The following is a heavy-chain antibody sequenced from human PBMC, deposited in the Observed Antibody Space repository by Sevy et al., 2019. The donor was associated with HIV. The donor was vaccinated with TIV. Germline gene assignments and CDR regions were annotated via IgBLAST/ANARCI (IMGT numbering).Heavy chain of an antibody. J-gene: IGHJ4*02. V-gene: IGHV4-39*01. CDR1: GASISSSGCY. CDR3: AGPILTYNNGWSYYDY. Sequence: SETLSLTCTVSGASISSSGCYWGWIRQPPGKGLEWIASINYSGITFYNPSLKSRITISADTSKNQFSLDLNSVTAADTAIYYCAGPILTYNNGWSYYDYWGQGTVVTVSS. CDR2: INYSGIT. D-gene: IGHD6-19*01.